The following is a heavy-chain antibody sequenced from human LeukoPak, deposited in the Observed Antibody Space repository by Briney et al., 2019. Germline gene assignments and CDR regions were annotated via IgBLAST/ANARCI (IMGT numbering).Heavy chain of an antibody. CDR3: ARDTGTTVLDAFDI. CDR1: GGSISSSSYC. J-gene: IGHJ3*02. V-gene: IGHV4-39*07. D-gene: IGHD1-7*01. Sequence: PSETLSLTCTVSGGSISSSSYCWGRIRQPPGKGLEWIGSICYSGSTFYNPSLKSRVTLSVDTSKNQFSLKLSSVTAADTAVYYCARDTGTTVLDAFDIWGQGTMVTVSS. CDR2: ICYSGST.